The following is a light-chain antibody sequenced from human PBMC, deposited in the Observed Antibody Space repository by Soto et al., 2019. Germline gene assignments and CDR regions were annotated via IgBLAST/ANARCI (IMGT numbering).Light chain of an antibody. CDR3: QHYVASPYT. CDR2: GAS. Sequence: EIVLTQSPGTLSLSPGERATLSCRASQSVSSNYLAWYQQKPGQAPRLLIYGASSRATGIPDRFSGSGSGTDFTLTISRLEPEDFAVYFCQHYVASPYTFGQGTKVDIK. V-gene: IGKV3-20*01. J-gene: IGKJ2*01. CDR1: QSVSSNY.